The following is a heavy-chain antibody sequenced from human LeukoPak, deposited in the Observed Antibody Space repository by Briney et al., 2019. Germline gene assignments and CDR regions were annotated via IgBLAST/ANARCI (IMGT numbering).Heavy chain of an antibody. CDR2: INWNGGST. D-gene: IGHD2-2*01. CDR3: ARDEGYCSSTSCANWFDP. Sequence: GGSLRLSCAASGFTFDDYGISWVRQAPGKGLEWVSGINWNGGSTDYADSVKGRFTVSRDNAKNSLYLQMNSLRAEDTALYHCARDEGYCSSTSCANWFDPWGQGTLVTVSS. V-gene: IGHV3-20*01. CDR1: GFTFDDYG. J-gene: IGHJ5*02.